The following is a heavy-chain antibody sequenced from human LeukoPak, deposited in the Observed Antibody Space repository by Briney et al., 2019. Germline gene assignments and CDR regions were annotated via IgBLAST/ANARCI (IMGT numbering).Heavy chain of an antibody. CDR1: GFTFSSYG. V-gene: IGHV3-33*01. Sequence: GGSLRLSCAASGFTFSSYGMHWVRQAPGKGLEWVAVILSDGSKEFYTDSVKGRFTISRDNSKNTLYLQMNSLRAEDTAVYYCARDSFHSSDYWGQGTLVIVSS. CDR3: ARDSFHSSDY. D-gene: IGHD3-3*02. CDR2: ILSDGSKE. J-gene: IGHJ4*02.